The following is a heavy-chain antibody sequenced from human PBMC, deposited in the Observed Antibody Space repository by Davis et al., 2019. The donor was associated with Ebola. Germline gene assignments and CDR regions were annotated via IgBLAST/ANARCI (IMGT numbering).Heavy chain of an antibody. Sequence: GSLRLSCAVYGGSFSGYYWSWIRQPPGKGLEWIGEINHSGSTNYNPSLKSRVTISVDTSKNQFSLKLSSVTAADTAVYYCARSSWNYGYYYYYYDMDVWGQGTTVTVSS. CDR1: GGSFSGYY. J-gene: IGHJ6*02. D-gene: IGHD1-7*01. CDR2: INHSGST. CDR3: ARSSWNYGYYYYYYDMDV. V-gene: IGHV4-34*01.